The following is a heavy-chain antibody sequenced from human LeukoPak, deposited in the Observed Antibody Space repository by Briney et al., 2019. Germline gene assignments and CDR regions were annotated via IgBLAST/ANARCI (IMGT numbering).Heavy chain of an antibody. Sequence: SETLSLTCAVYGGSFSGYYWSWIRQPPGKGLEWVGEINHSGSTNYNPSLKSRVTISVDTSKNQFSLKLSSVTAADTAVYYCARGLRRWLRDPFDYWGQGTLVTVSS. CDR3: ARGLRRWLRDPFDY. V-gene: IGHV4-34*01. D-gene: IGHD5-12*01. CDR2: INHSGST. J-gene: IGHJ4*02. CDR1: GGSFSGYY.